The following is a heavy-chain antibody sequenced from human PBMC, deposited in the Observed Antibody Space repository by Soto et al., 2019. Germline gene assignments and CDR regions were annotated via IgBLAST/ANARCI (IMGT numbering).Heavy chain of an antibody. Sequence: EVQLWESGGGLAQPGGSLRLSCVASGFTFSSYAMTWVRQAPGKGLEWVSSITSRGGGTYYADSVKGRFSISRDNSKGTLYLQMNTLRAEDTALYYCAKGDLRGGTMYYFDCWGQGTLVTVSS. CDR3: AKGDLRGGTMYYFDC. J-gene: IGHJ4*02. V-gene: IGHV3-23*01. D-gene: IGHD1-7*01. CDR1: GFTFSSYA. CDR2: ITSRGGGT.